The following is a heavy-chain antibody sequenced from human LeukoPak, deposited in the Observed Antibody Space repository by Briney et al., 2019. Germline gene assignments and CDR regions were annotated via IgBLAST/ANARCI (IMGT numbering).Heavy chain of an antibody. J-gene: IGHJ6*02. CDR2: IKQDGSEK. CDR1: GFSFSNYW. CDR3: ARERADLDILTGYYEHYGMDV. Sequence: GGSLRLSCAASGFSFSNYWMSWVRQAPGKGLEWVANIKQDGSEKYYVDSVKGRFTMSRDNAKKLLYLQMNSLRDEDTAVYYCARERADLDILTGYYEHYGMDVWGQGTTVTVSS. D-gene: IGHD3-9*01. V-gene: IGHV3-7*04.